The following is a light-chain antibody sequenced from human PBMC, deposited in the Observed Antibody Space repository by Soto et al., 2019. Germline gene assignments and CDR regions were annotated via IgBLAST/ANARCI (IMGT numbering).Light chain of an antibody. CDR3: QRCSTAWT. V-gene: IGKV1-5*03. Sequence: DIQMTQSPSSLSASVGDKVTITCRASQSISSWLAWYQQKPGKAPNLLIYRASNLETGVPSRFAGSGSGTEFALAISSLQPEDVATYYCQRCSTAWTFGQGTKVEVK. J-gene: IGKJ1*01. CDR1: QSISSW. CDR2: RAS.